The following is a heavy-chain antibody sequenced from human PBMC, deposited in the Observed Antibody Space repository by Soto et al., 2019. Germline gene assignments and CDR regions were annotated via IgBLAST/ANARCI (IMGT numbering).Heavy chain of an antibody. CDR1: GGTFSSYA. D-gene: IGHD1-26*01. CDR2: IIPIFGTA. CDR3: ARGRAPHYYYYGMDV. J-gene: IGHJ6*02. Sequence: ASVKVSCKASGGTFSSYAISWVRQAPGQGLEWMGGIIPIFGTANYAQKFQGRVTITADESTSTAYMELSSLRSEDTAVYYCARGRAPHYYYYGMDVWGQGTTVTVSS. V-gene: IGHV1-69*13.